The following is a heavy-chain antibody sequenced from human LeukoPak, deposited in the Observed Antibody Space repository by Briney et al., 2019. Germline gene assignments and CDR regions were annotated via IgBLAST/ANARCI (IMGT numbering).Heavy chain of an antibody. CDR3: ASSRSGPSGDY. Sequence: PSETLSLTCTVSGGSISSYYWSWIRQPPGKGLEWIGYIYYSGSTNYNPSLKSRVTISLDTSENQFSLKLTSVTAADTAIYYCASSRSGPSGDYWGQGTLVTVSS. D-gene: IGHD3-10*01. V-gene: IGHV4-59*01. CDR2: IYYSGST. J-gene: IGHJ4*02. CDR1: GGSISSYY.